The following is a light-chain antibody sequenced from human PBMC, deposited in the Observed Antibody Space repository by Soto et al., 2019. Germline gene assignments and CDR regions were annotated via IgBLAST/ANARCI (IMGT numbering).Light chain of an antibody. CDR2: GAS. Sequence: EIVMTQSPATLSVSPVERSTLSLSASQSVSSNLAWYQQKPGQAPRLLIYGASTRATGIPARFSGSGSGTEFTLTISSLQSEDFAVYYCQQYNNWPRPTFGQGTKVDI. J-gene: IGKJ1*01. CDR1: QSVSSN. V-gene: IGKV3-15*01. CDR3: QQYNNWPRPT.